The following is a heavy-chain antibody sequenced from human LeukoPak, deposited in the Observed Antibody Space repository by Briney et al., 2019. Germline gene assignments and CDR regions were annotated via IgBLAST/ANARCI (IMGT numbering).Heavy chain of an antibody. CDR2: IWNDGRSK. V-gene: IGHV3-33*01. D-gene: IGHD6-19*01. Sequence: GGSLTLSCAASGFSFSGHAMQWVRPTPGRGLEGVALIWNDGRSKFYRHSVKGRFTISRDNSKNTLFLQMNSLRVEDTAVYFCARDSHPTGWGLFEYWGQGAHVSVSS. CDR1: GFSFSGHA. CDR3: ARDSHPTGWGLFEY. J-gene: IGHJ4*02.